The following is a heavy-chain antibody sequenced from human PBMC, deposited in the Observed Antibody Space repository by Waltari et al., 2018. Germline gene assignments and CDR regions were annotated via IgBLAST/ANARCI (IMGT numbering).Heavy chain of an antibody. CDR3: ARGMYSGYGWLES. D-gene: IGHD5-12*01. Sequence: QVQLQQWGAGLLKPSETLSLTCAVYGGSFSGYYWSWIRQPPGKGLEWIGEINHSGSTNDNPSRKSRVTISVDTSKNQFSLKLSSVTAADTAVYYCARGMYSGYGWLESWGQGTLVTVSS. V-gene: IGHV4-34*01. J-gene: IGHJ4*02. CDR2: INHSGST. CDR1: GGSFSGYY.